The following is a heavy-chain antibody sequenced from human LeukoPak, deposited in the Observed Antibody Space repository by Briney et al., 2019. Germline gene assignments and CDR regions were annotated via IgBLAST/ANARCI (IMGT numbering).Heavy chain of an antibody. V-gene: IGHV3-21*01. CDR2: ISSSSSYI. J-gene: IGHJ6*02. Sequence: GGSLRLSCAASGFTFSSYSMNWVRQAPGKGLEWVSSISSSSSYIYYADSVKGRFTISRDNAKNSLYLQMNSLRAEDTAVYYCARGFDVVVPAYYYYGMDVWGQGTTVTVSS. D-gene: IGHD2-2*01. CDR3: ARGFDVVVPAYYYYGMDV. CDR1: GFTFSSYS.